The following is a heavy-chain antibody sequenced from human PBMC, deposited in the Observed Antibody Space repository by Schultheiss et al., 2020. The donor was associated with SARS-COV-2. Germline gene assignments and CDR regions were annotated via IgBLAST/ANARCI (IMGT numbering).Heavy chain of an antibody. D-gene: IGHD3-22*01. CDR3: ARDLYYYDSSVYYYGMDV. J-gene: IGHJ6*02. V-gene: IGHV3-23*01. Sequence: GGSLRLSCAASGFTFSSYAMSWVRQAPGKGLEWVSAISGSGGSTYYADSVKGRFTISRDNSKNTLYLQMNSLRAEDTAVYYCARDLYYYDSSVYYYGMDVWGQGTTVTVSS. CDR2: ISGSGGST. CDR1: GFTFSSYA.